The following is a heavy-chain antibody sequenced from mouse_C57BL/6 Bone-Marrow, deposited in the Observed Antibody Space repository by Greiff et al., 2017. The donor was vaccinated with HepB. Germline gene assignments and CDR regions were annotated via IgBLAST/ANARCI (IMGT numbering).Heavy chain of an antibody. CDR1: GFTFSDYY. CDR2: ISNGGGST. V-gene: IGHV5-12*01. J-gene: IGHJ3*01. Sequence: EVQLVESGGGLVQPGGSLKLSCAASGFTFSDYYMYWVRQTPEKRLEWVAYISNGGGSTYYPDTVKGRFTISRDNAKNTLYLQMRRLKSEDTAMYYCARQGFAYWGQGTLVTVSA. CDR3: ARQGFAY.